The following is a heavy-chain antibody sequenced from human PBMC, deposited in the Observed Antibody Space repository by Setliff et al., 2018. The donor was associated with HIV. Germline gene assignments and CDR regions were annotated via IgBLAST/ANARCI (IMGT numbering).Heavy chain of an antibody. CDR3: AKAHQRDFWSGYQPQTYRYLYMDV. D-gene: IGHD3-3*01. CDR1: GLSIAAGHTDSDD. V-gene: IGHV4-61*09. Sequence: SETLSRPCTVSGLSIAAGHTDSDDWTWVRQPAGKGLEWIGHVHFSGRVNYNPSLPCRVSITLDTSNSQFSLTLNSVTAPDTAIYFCAKAHQRDFWSGYQPQTYRYLYMDVWGKGTTVTVSS. J-gene: IGHJ6*03. CDR2: VHFSGRV.